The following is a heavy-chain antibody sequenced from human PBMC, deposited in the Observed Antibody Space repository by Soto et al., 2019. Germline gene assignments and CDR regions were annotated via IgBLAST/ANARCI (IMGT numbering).Heavy chain of an antibody. CDR2: IIHTEST. Sequence: SETLSLTCAVYGGSFSAYYWSWVRQPPGKGLEWIGEIIHTESTKYNPSLKSRVTISVDTSKNQFSLKLSSVTAADTAVYYCARQRPTDGRWEFANYYGMDVWGQGTPVTVSS. J-gene: IGHJ6*02. D-gene: IGHD1-26*01. CDR3: ARQRPTDGRWEFANYYGMDV. CDR1: GGSFSAYY. V-gene: IGHV4-34*12.